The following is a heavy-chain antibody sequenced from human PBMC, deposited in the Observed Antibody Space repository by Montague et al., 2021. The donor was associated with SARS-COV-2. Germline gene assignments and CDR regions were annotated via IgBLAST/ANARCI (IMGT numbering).Heavy chain of an antibody. J-gene: IGHJ6*03. CDR2: INHGGST. Sequence: ETLSLTCAVHGTSFSGYYWNWIRLPPGKGLEWIGEINHGGSTKYSPSLKSRLTISADTSKNQFPLKLTSVAAADTAVYYCARLRDGVVPSPILGVGPYYSYYYMDVWGRGTTVTVSS. D-gene: IGHD3-10*01. CDR1: GTSFSGYY. CDR3: ARLRDGVVPSPILGVGPYYSYYYMDV. V-gene: IGHV4-34*01.